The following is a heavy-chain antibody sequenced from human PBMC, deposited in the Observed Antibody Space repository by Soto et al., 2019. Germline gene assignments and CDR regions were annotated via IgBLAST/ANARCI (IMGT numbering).Heavy chain of an antibody. CDR1: GGSISSSSYY. Sequence: QLQLQESGPGLVKPSETLSLTCTVSGGSISSSSYYWGWIRQPPGKGLEWIGSIYYSGSTYYNPSRQSRVTISVDTSKNQFPLKLSSVTAADTAVYYCASKNPYSSGWTDYSYYMDVWGKGTTVTVSS. V-gene: IGHV4-39*01. J-gene: IGHJ6*03. CDR2: IYYSGST. D-gene: IGHD6-19*01. CDR3: ASKNPYSSGWTDYSYYMDV.